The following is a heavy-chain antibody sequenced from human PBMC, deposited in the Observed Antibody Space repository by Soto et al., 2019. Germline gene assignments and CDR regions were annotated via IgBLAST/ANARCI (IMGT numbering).Heavy chain of an antibody. J-gene: IGHJ4*02. Sequence: PGVDLRLSCAASGFTVSSYWMHWVRQTPVKGSLWDSRIDPDGTTTNYADCVKGRFTISRDNAENTLYLQMDSLRAEDTAVYYCTTAGSYRFDYWGQGTLVTVS. CDR2: IDPDGTTT. V-gene: IGHV3-74*01. CDR3: TTAGSYRFDY. CDR1: GFTVSSYW. D-gene: IGHD1-26*01.